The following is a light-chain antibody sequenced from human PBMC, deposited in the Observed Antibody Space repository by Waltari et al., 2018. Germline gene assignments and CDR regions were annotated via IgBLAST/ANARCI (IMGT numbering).Light chain of an antibody. Sequence: DIQMTQSPSSLSASVGDKVTITCQASQSIDSWLVWYQQKPGNAPKPLIYKASSLESGVPSRFSGSGSGTDFTLTISSLQPEDFATNHCQQYKTVPFTFGGGTKVEIK. J-gene: IGKJ4*01. CDR2: KAS. V-gene: IGKV1-5*01. CDR3: QQYKTVPFT. CDR1: QSIDSW.